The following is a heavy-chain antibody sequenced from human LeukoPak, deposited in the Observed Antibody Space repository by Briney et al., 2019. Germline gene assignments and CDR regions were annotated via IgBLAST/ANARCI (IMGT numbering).Heavy chain of an antibody. J-gene: IGHJ4*02. CDR1: GGSFSGCY. V-gene: IGHV4-34*01. D-gene: IGHD3-10*01. CDR2: INHSGST. CDR3: ARHGSGSTLTL. Sequence: PSETLSLTCAVYGGSFSGCYWSWIRQPPGKGLEWIGEINHSGSTNYNPSLKSRVTISVDTSKNQFSLKLSSVTAADTAVYYCARHGSGSTLTLWGQGTLVTVSS.